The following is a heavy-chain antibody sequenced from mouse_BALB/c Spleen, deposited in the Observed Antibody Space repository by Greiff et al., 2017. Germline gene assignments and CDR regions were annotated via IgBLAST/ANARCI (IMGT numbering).Heavy chain of an antibody. Sequence: EVMLVESGGGLVKPGGSLKLSCAASGFTFSDYYMYWVRQTPEKRLEWVATISDGGSYTYYPDSVKGRFTISRDNAKNNLYLQMSSLKSEDTAMYYCARYYYGSRDAMDYWGQGTSVTVSS. CDR3: ARYYYGSRDAMDY. D-gene: IGHD1-1*01. J-gene: IGHJ4*01. CDR1: GFTFSDYY. CDR2: ISDGGSYT. V-gene: IGHV5-4*02.